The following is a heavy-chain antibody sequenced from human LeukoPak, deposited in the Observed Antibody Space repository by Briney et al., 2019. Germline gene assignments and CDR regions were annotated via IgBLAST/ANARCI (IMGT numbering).Heavy chain of an antibody. J-gene: IGHJ4*02. D-gene: IGHD6-19*01. Sequence: SETLSLTCTVSARSLSSSSYYWGWIRQPPGKGLEWIGRIYYSGSTYYNPSLKSRVTISVDTSKNQFSPKLSSVTATDTAVYYCARTDSKSYSSGWYNYWGQGTLVTVSS. CDR1: ARSLSSSSYY. V-gene: IGHV4-39*01. CDR2: IYYSGST. CDR3: ARTDSKSYSSGWYNY.